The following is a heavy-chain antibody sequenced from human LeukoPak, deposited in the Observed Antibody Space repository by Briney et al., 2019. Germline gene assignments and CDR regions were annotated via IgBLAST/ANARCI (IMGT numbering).Heavy chain of an antibody. CDR3: ATENQLGPTYYYDSSGSYPI. V-gene: IGHV4-39*07. CDR2: IYYSGST. CDR1: GGSISSSSYY. J-gene: IGHJ3*02. D-gene: IGHD3-22*01. Sequence: KTSETLSLTCTVSGGSISSSSYYWGWIRQPPGKGLEWIGSIYYSGSTYYNPSLKSRVTISVDTSKNQFSLKLSSVTAADTAVYYCATENQLGPTYYYDSSGSYPIWGQGTMVTVSS.